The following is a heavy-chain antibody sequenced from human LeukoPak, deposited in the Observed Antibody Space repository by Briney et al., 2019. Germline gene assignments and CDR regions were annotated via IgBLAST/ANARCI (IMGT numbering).Heavy chain of an antibody. D-gene: IGHD3/OR15-3a*01. CDR2: INHSGST. V-gene: IGHV4-34*01. Sequence: KPSETLSLTCAVYGGSFSGYYWSWIRQPPGKGLEWIGEINHSGSTNYNPSLKSRVTISVDTSKNQFSLKLSSVTAAGTAVYYCARHVSFGILTNWGQGTLVTVSS. CDR1: GGSFSGYY. CDR3: ARHVSFGILTN. J-gene: IGHJ4*02.